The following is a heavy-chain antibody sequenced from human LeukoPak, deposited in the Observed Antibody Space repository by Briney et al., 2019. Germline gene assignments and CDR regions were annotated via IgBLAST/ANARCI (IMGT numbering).Heavy chain of an antibody. D-gene: IGHD3-9*01. V-gene: IGHV1-2*02. CDR1: GYTFTSYY. Sequence: ASVKVSCKASGYTFTSYYMHWVRQAPGQGLEWMGWINPNSGGTNYAQKLQGRVTMTTDTSTSTAYMELRSLRSDDTAVYYCARNLGDYDILTGYYDSEYDYWGQGTLVTVSS. CDR2: INPNSGGT. CDR3: ARNLGDYDILTGYYDSEYDY. J-gene: IGHJ4*02.